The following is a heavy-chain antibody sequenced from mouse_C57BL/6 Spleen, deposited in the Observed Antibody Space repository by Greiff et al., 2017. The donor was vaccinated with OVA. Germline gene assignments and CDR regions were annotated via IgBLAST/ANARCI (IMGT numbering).Heavy chain of an antibody. J-gene: IGHJ2*01. CDR2: ISDGGSYT. CDR1: GFTFSSYA. V-gene: IGHV5-4*01. D-gene: IGHD1-1*01. Sequence: EVKLVESGGGLVKPGGSLKLSCAASGFTFSSYAMSWVRQTPDKRLEWVATISDGGSYTYYPDNVKGRFTISRDNAKNNLYLQMSHLKSEDTAMYYCARESAYYYGSSLPFDYWGQGTTLTVSS. CDR3: ARESAYYYGSSLPFDY.